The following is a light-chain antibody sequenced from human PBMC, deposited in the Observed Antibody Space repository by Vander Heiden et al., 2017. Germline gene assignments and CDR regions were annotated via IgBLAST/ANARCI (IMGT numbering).Light chain of an antibody. V-gene: IGKV1-39*01. Sequence: LQMPQSPSSLSASVGDRVTITCRASQGISSYLDWYQQKPGKAPKLLIYAASSLQSGVPSRFSGSGSGTDFTLTISSLQPEDFATYYCQQSYSTQITFGQGTRLEIK. CDR1: QGISSY. CDR3: QQSYSTQIT. CDR2: AAS. J-gene: IGKJ5*01.